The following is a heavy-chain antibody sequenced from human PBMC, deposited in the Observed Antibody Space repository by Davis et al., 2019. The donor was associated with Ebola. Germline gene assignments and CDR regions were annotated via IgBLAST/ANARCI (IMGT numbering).Heavy chain of an antibody. CDR3: ASGGDIVVVVAQPSFYGMDV. J-gene: IGHJ6*02. D-gene: IGHD2-15*01. V-gene: IGHV3-30*04. Sequence: GESLKISCAASGFTFSSYAMHWVRQAPGKGLEWVAVISYDGSNKYYADSVKGRFTISRDNSKNTLYLQMNSLRAEDTAVYYCASGGDIVVVVAQPSFYGMDVWGQGTTVTVSS. CDR2: ISYDGSNK. CDR1: GFTFSSYA.